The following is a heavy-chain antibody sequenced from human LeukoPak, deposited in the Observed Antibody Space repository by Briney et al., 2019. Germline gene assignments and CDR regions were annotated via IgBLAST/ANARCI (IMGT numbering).Heavy chain of an antibody. Sequence: ASVKVSCKVSGYTLTELSMHWVRQAPGKGLEWMGGFDPEDGETIYAQKFQGRVTMTEDTSTDTAYMELSSLRSEDTAVYYCAIPVAVGCTNGVCYPRNYYYGMDVWGQGTTVTVSS. J-gene: IGHJ6*02. V-gene: IGHV1-24*01. D-gene: IGHD2-8*01. CDR1: GYTLTELS. CDR2: FDPEDGET. CDR3: AIPVAVGCTNGVCYPRNYYYGMDV.